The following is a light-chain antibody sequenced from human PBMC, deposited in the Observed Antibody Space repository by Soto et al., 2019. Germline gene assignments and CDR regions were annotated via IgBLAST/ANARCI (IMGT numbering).Light chain of an antibody. CDR1: QPVSSNY. CDR3: QQYGSSPRT. CDR2: DAS. J-gene: IGKJ1*01. V-gene: IGKV3-20*01. Sequence: EIVLTQSPGTLSLSPGERATLSCRASQPVSSNYLAWYQQKPGQAPRLLIYDASNRATGIPDRFSGSGSGTDFTLTISRLEPEDFAVYYCQQYGSSPRTFGQGTKVDVK.